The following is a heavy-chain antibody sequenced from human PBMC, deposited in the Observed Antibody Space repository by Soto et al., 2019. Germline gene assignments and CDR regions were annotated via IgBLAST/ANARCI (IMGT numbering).Heavy chain of an antibody. V-gene: IGHV6-1*01. CDR2: TYYRSKWYN. CDR1: GDSVSSNSAA. J-gene: IGHJ6*02. D-gene: IGHD2-8*01. Sequence: HSQTLSLTCAISGDSVSSNSAAWNWIRQSPSRGLEWLGRTYYRSKWYNDYAVSVKSRITINPDTSKNQFSLQLNSVTPEDTAVYYCARGVAGYCTNGVCLDYYGMDVWGQGTTVTVSS. CDR3: ARGVAGYCTNGVCLDYYGMDV.